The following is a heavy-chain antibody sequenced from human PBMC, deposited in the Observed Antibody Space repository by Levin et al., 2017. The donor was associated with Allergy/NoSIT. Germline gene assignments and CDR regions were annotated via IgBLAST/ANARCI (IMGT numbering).Heavy chain of an antibody. V-gene: IGHV4-38-2*01. CDR1: GYSISNGYY. Sequence: SQTFSLTCDVSGYSISNGYYWGWIRQPPGKGLEWIGTIYHSGNIYYNPFLKSRVSMSVDTSRNQFYLKLTSVTAADTAVYFCAKGFGVVPADMPYWGQGTLVTVSS. CDR2: IYHSGNI. CDR3: AKGFGVVPADMPY. D-gene: IGHD2-2*01. J-gene: IGHJ4*02.